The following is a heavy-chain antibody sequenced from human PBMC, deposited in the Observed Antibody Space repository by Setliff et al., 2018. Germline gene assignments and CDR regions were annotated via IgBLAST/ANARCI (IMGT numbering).Heavy chain of an antibody. D-gene: IGHD2-21*01. Sequence: GGFLRLSCAASGFTFSGGWMHWVRQVPGKGLVWVARINGDGSVANYADAVKGRFTISRDNAKNTLSLQMNTLKAEDTAVYYCTRDIVVFPDIDYYYSGMDVWGQGTAVTVSS. J-gene: IGHJ6*02. CDR2: INGDGSVA. CDR1: GFTFSGGW. V-gene: IGHV3-74*01. CDR3: TRDIVVFPDIDYYYSGMDV.